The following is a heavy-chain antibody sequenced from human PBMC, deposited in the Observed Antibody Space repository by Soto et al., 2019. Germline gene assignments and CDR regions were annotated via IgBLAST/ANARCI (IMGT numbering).Heavy chain of an antibody. CDR3: ARGAPVRFDP. Sequence: SETLSLTCAVSGGSISSGGYSWSWIRQPPGKGLEWIGYIYHSGSTYYNPSLKSRVTISVDRSKNQFSLKLSSVTAADTAVYYCARGAPVRFDPWGRGTLVTVSS. V-gene: IGHV4-30-2*01. CDR1: GGSISSGGYS. CDR2: IYHSGST. J-gene: IGHJ5*02. D-gene: IGHD2-8*01.